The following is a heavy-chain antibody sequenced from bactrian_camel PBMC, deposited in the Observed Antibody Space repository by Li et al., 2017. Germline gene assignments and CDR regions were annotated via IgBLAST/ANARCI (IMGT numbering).Heavy chain of an antibody. D-gene: IGHD3*01. Sequence: VQLVESGGGSVQAGGSLRLSCAASGFTFSNYAMSWVRQVSGKDFEWVAGISSRHTVTDYIDSVKGRFTISRDNAKNAVYLQMNSLKVDDTAVYYCAADDSYDCYSASGGPGTQVTVS. J-gene: IGHJ6*01. CDR2: ISSRHTVT. CDR1: GFTFSNYA. CDR3: AADDSYDCYSAS. V-gene: IGHV3S40*01.